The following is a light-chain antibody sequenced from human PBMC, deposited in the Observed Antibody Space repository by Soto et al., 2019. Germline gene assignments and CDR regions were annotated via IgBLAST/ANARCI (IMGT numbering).Light chain of an antibody. CDR3: QQYGSPWT. V-gene: IGKV3-20*01. CDR2: GAS. J-gene: IGKJ1*01. Sequence: EIVLTQSPGTLSLSPGERATLSCRASQSVSSSYLAWYQQKPGQAPRLLIYGASSRATGIPDRFSGSGSGTDFTLTISRLKPEDFTVYYWQQYGSPWTFGQGTKVQIK. CDR1: QSVSSSY.